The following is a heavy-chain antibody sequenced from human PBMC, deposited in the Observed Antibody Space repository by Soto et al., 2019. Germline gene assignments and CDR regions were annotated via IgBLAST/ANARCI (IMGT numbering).Heavy chain of an antibody. V-gene: IGHV3-48*01. CDR2: ISSSSSTI. J-gene: IGHJ4*02. CDR1: GCTFSSYS. CDR3: ARDARSPFYGGNYYYFDY. Sequence: GGSLRLSCAASGCTFSSYSINWVRQAPGNVLDWVSYISSSSSTIYSADSVKGPFTISRDNATNSLYLQLNSLSAEDTAVHYCARDARSPFYGGNYYYFDYWGQGPLVTVSS. D-gene: IGHD4-17*01.